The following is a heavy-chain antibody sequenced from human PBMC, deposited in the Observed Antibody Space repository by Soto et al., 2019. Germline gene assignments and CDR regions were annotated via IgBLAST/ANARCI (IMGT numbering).Heavy chain of an antibody. Sequence: PGGSLRLSCAASGFSFRSYAMSWVLQAPGNGLEWVSAISGSGGSTYYADSVKGRFTISRDNSKNTLYMQMNSLRAEDKAVYYCANYLTAVGATSPFDYWAQGTLVPVCS. D-gene: IGHD1-26*01. CDR3: ANYLTAVGATSPFDY. J-gene: IGHJ4*02. V-gene: IGHV3-23*01. CDR2: ISGSGGST. CDR1: GFSFRSYA.